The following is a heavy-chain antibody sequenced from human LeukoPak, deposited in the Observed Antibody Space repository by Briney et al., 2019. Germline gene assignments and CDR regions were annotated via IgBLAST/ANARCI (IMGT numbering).Heavy chain of an antibody. CDR1: GFIVSTKY. V-gene: IGHV3-53*01. CDR2: IYSGGGT. D-gene: IGHD5-24*01. CDR3: ASGEMATVTLDY. J-gene: IGHJ4*02. Sequence: GGSLRLSCAASGFIVSTKYMTWVRQAPGKGLEWVSVIYSGGGTYYADSVKGRFTISRDNSKNTLYLQMNNLRAEDTAVYYCASGEMATVTLDYWGQGTLVVVSS.